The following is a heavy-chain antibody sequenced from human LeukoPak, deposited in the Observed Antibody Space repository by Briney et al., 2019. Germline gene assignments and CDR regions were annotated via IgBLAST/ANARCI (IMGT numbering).Heavy chain of an antibody. CDR1: GGSFSGYY. D-gene: IGHD3-22*01. J-gene: IGHJ4*02. CDR2: INHSGST. CDR3: ARVVGDSSGYYLLY. Sequence: SETLSLTCAVYGGSFSGYYWSWIHQPPGKGLEWIGEINHSGSTNCDPSLKSRVTISVDTSKNQFSLKLSSVTAADTAIYYCARVVGDSSGYYLLYWGQGTRVTVSS. V-gene: IGHV4-34*01.